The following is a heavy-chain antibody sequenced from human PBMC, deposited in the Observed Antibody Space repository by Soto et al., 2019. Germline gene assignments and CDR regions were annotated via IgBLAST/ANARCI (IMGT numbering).Heavy chain of an antibody. Sequence: ASVKVSCKASGYTFTGYYMHWVRQAPGQGLEWMGWINPNSGGTNYAQKFQGRVTMTRDTSISTAYMELSRLRSDDTAVYYCARVDYGDHDPFDIWGQGTMVTVSS. CDR2: INPNSGGT. CDR1: GYTFTGYY. CDR3: ARVDYGDHDPFDI. D-gene: IGHD4-17*01. V-gene: IGHV1-2*02. J-gene: IGHJ3*02.